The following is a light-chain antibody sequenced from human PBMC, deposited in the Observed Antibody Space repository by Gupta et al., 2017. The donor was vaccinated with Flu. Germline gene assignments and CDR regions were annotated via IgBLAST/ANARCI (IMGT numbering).Light chain of an antibody. CDR2: YTS. CDR3: QHTYNGPRT. V-gene: IGKV1-39*01. CDR1: ESIANY. Sequence: DIQMTQSPSSLSASVGDRVIITCRAGESIANYLSWYQQKPGKAPKLLIYYTSTLETGVPSRFIGSGSGASYTLTIAGLQPEDVGTYYCQHTYNGPRTFGRGTKVEV. J-gene: IGKJ1*01.